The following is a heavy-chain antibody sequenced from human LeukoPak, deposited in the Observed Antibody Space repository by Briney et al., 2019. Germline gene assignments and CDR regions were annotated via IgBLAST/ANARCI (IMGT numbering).Heavy chain of an antibody. CDR1: DYTFTKYG. CDR2: ISTYNGNT. V-gene: IGHV1-18*01. Sequence: GASVKVSCKASDYTFTKYGLSWVRQTPGQGLEWMGWISTYNGNTIYAQNLQGRVTMTTDTSTSTAYMELRSLISDDTAVYYCARTPRYDFWSGYSNWFDPWGQGTLVTVSS. D-gene: IGHD3-3*01. J-gene: IGHJ5*02. CDR3: ARTPRYDFWSGYSNWFDP.